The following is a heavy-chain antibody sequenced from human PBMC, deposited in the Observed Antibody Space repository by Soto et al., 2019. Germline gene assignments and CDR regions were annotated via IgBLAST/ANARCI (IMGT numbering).Heavy chain of an antibody. CDR1: GGSISSGGYS. D-gene: IGHD6-19*01. CDR2: IYYSGST. J-gene: IGHJ4*02. Sequence: PSETLSLTCAVSGGSISSGGYSWSWIRQPPGKGLEWIGYIYYSGSTNYNPSLKSRVTISVDTSKNQFSLKLSSVTAADTAVYYCARAVAAKTYNFDYWGQGTLVTVSS. CDR3: ARAVAAKTYNFDY. V-gene: IGHV4-61*08.